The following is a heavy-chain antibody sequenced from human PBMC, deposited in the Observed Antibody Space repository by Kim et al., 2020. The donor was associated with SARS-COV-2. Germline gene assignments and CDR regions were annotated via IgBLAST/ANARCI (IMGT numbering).Heavy chain of an antibody. CDR3: ARDGPRYDYAPPTVGAFDI. J-gene: IGHJ3*02. Sequence: GGSLRLSCAASGFTFSSYGMHWVRQAPGKGLEWVAVIWYDGSNKYYADSVKGRFTISRDNSKNTLYLQMNSLRAEDTAVYYCARDGPRYDYAPPTVGAFDIWGQGTMVTVSS. CDR1: GFTFSSYG. D-gene: IGHD3-16*01. CDR2: IWYDGSNK. V-gene: IGHV3-33*01.